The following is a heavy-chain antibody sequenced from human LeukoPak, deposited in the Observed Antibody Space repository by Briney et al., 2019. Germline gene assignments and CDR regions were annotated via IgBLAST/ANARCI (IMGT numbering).Heavy chain of an antibody. CDR1: GFTVSSNY. CDR3: ARNPYCGGDCYSQWFDP. CDR2: IYSGGST. V-gene: IGHV3-66*01. J-gene: IGHJ5*02. D-gene: IGHD2-21*02. Sequence: GGSLRLSCAASGFTVSSNYMSWVRQAPGKGLEWVSVIYSGGSTYYADSVKGRFTISRDNAKNSLYLQMNSLRAEDTAVYYCARNPYCGGDCYSQWFDPWGQGTLVTVSS.